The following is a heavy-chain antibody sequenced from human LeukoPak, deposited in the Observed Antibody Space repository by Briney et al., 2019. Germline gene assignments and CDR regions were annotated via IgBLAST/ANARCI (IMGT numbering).Heavy chain of an antibody. J-gene: IGHJ1*01. CDR2: ISWNRGSI. D-gene: IGHD4-11*01. Sequence: PGGSLRLSCAASGFTFDDYVMHWVRQAPGKGLEWVSGISWNRGSIGYADSVKGRFTISRDNSKNTLYLQMNSLRAEDTAVYYCAKTHDNSDYYYFQHWGQGTLVTVSS. CDR1: GFTFDDYV. CDR3: AKTHDNSDYYYFQH. V-gene: IGHV3-9*01.